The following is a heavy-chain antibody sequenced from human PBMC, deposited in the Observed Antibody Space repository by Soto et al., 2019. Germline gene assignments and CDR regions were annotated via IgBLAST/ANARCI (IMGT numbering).Heavy chain of an antibody. CDR1: GFTLSNYG. Sequence: QVQLVESGGGVVQPGRSLTLSCVASGFTLSNYGMHWVRQAPGKGLEWVAVIWYDGTATYSVDSVKGRFSISRDNAHNELFLQLSSLRAEDTAVYYCARNVVSSGASRWFDTWGQGTLVTVSS. J-gene: IGHJ5*02. CDR2: IWYDGTAT. V-gene: IGHV3-33*01. CDR3: ARNVVSSGASRWFDT. D-gene: IGHD2-21*01.